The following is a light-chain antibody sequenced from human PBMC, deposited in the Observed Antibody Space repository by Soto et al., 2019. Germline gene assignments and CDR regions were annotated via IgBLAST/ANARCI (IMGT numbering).Light chain of an antibody. Sequence: SPGERATLSCTASQSVAPYLLWYQQKPGQAPRLLIYDVSKRATGIPARFSGTGSGSDFTLTISSLEPEDSAVYFCQQRSVWPPITFGQGTRLEIK. CDR1: QSVAPY. J-gene: IGKJ5*01. V-gene: IGKV3-11*01. CDR3: QQRSVWPPIT. CDR2: DVS.